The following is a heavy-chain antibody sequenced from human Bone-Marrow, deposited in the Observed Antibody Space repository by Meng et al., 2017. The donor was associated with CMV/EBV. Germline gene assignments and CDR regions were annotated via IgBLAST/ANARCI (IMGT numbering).Heavy chain of an antibody. CDR1: GYTFTSYG. CDR2: ISAYNGNT. Sequence: ASVKVSCKASGYTFTSYGISWVRQAPGQGLEWMGWISAYNGNTNYAQKLQGRVTMTTDTSTSTAYMELRSLRSDDTAVYYCARDPPPVWSGSYDYGRYVWEQGTTVTFSS. V-gene: IGHV1-18*01. D-gene: IGHD3-3*01. J-gene: IGHJ6*01. CDR3: ARDPPPVWSGSYDYGRYV.